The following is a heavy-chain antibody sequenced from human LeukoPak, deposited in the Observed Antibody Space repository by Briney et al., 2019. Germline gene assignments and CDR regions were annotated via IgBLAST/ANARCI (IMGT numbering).Heavy chain of an antibody. CDR1: GSSTGSDY. Sequence: PSETLSLTCTVSGSSTGSDYWSWIRQPPGKGLEWIAYVYYSGVTSYNPSLKSRVAISIDTSKNQFSLNLSSVTAADTAVYYCARLSLHCSGGSCYRGAFDSWGQGTLVTVSS. CDR3: ARLSLHCSGGSCYRGAFDS. CDR2: VYYSGVT. J-gene: IGHJ4*02. D-gene: IGHD2-15*01. V-gene: IGHV4-59*08.